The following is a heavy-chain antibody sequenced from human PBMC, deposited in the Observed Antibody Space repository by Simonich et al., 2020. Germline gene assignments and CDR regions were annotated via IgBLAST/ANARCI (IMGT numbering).Heavy chain of an antibody. CDR1: GFTFSRYS. V-gene: IGHV3-21*01. D-gene: IGHD6-13*01. J-gene: IGHJ4*02. CDR3: ARDAAGDY. CDR2: ISSDISYL. Sequence: EVQLVESGGGLVKPGGSLRLSCAASGFTFSRYSMNWVRPAPGKGLDWVPSISSDISYLYYADSVKGRFTISRDNAKHSLYLQMNSLRAEDTAVYYCARDAAGDYWGQGTLVTVSS.